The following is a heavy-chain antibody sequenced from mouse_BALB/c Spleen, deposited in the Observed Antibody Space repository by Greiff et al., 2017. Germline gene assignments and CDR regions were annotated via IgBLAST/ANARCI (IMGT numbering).Heavy chain of an antibody. J-gene: IGHJ4*01. V-gene: IGHV1-69*02. Sequence: QVQLQQPGAELVRPGASVKLSCKASGYTFTSYWINWVKQRPGQGLEWIGNIYPSDSYTNYNQKFKDKATLTVDKSSSTAYMQLSSPTSEDSAVYYCTREVTTGYYAMDYWGQGTSVTVSS. CDR3: TREVTTGYYAMDY. CDR1: GYTFTSYW. D-gene: IGHD2-2*01. CDR2: IYPSDSYT.